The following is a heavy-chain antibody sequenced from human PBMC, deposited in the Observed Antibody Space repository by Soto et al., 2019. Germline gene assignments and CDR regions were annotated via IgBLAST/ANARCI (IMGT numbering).Heavy chain of an antibody. J-gene: IGHJ4*02. CDR3: ARYLPNSGYDGQQPDY. V-gene: IGHV1-18*04. Sequence: QVQLVQSGAEVKKPGASVKVSCKASGYTFTSYGISWVRQAPGQGLEWMGWISADNGNTNYAQKLQGRVTMNTDTTTSTAYMELRSLRSDDTAVHYCARYLPNSGYDGQQPDYWGQGTLVTVSS. CDR1: GYTFTSYG. D-gene: IGHD5-12*01. CDR2: ISADNGNT.